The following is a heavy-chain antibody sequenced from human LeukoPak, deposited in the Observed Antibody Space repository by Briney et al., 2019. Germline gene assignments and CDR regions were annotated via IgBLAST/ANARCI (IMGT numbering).Heavy chain of an antibody. CDR3: ARRYYYGSGSYSFDY. CDR1: GXSFTNYW. CDR2: IYPGDSDT. V-gene: IGHV5-51*01. Sequence: GESLKISFKGSGXSFTNYWIGWVRQMPGKGLEWMGIIYPGDSDTRYSPSFQGQVTISADKSISTAYLQWSSLKASDTAMYYCARRYYYGSGSYSFDYWGQGTLVTVSS. J-gene: IGHJ4*02. D-gene: IGHD3-10*01.